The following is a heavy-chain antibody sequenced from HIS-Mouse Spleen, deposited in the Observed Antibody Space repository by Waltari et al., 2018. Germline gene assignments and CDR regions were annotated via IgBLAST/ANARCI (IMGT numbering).Heavy chain of an antibody. Sequence: QVQLVESGGGVVQPGRSLRLSCAASGFTFSSYGMHWVRQAPGKGLEWVAVISHDGSNKYDAASVKGRFTISRDNSKNTLYLQMNSLRAEDTAVYYCAKDKHHAFDYWGQGTLVTVSS. CDR3: AKDKHHAFDY. CDR2: ISHDGSNK. V-gene: IGHV3-30*18. J-gene: IGHJ4*02. CDR1: GFTFSSYG.